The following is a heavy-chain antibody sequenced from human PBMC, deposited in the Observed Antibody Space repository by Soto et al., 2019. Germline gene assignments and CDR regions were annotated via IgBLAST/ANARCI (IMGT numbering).Heavy chain of an antibody. CDR1: GGSISTGDYY. V-gene: IGHV4-30-4*01. CDR3: ASEDGYKRMY. D-gene: IGHD5-12*01. CDR2: IYYRGNP. Sequence: PSETLSHTCTGSGGSISTGDYYWSWIRQPPGKGPEWIGYIYYRGNPLYSPALKSRLTISLNTPKNQFSLRLGSGTAADPAVYYCASEDGYKRMYWGQGTQVTVS. J-gene: IGHJ4*02.